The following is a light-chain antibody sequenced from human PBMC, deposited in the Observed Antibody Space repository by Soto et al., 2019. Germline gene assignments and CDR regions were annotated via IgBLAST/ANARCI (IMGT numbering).Light chain of an antibody. J-gene: IGKJ2*02. V-gene: IGKV3-11*01. CDR1: QSVRNF. CDR3: QQRTNWPRGT. Sequence: EVVLTQSPATLTLSPGERATLSCRASQSVRNFLAWYQQKPGQAPRLLIYEASNRAAGIPARFSGSGSGTGFTLTISILAPDDVGVYYCQQRTNWPRGTFGQGTNVEI. CDR2: EAS.